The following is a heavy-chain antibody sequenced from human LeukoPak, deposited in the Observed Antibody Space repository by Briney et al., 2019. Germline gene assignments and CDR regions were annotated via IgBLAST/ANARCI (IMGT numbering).Heavy chain of an antibody. J-gene: IGHJ4*02. CDR2: INPNSGDA. Sequence: GASVKVSCKASGYTFTGYFMHWVRQAPGQGLEWMGWINPNSGDANYAQKFQGRVTLTRDTSISTVYMELSRLRSDDTAVYYCARDRNSYGPEFDYWGQGTLVTVSS. CDR1: GYTFTGYF. V-gene: IGHV1-2*02. D-gene: IGHD5-18*01. CDR3: ARDRNSYGPEFDY.